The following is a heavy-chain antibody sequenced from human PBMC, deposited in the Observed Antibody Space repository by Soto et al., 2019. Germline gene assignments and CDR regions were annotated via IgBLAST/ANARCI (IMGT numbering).Heavy chain of an antibody. V-gene: IGHV1-69*06. D-gene: IGHD3-3*01. Sequence: QVQLVQSGAAVKKPGSSVKVSCKASGGSFSSYAISWVRQAPGQGLEWMGGIVPFFGTANYAQKFQARVTITADKSTSTAYMELSNLRSEDTAVYYCARDLAIPGPRFAYYAMDVWGQGTTVTVSS. CDR3: ARDLAIPGPRFAYYAMDV. CDR2: IVPFFGTA. J-gene: IGHJ6*02. CDR1: GGSFSSYA.